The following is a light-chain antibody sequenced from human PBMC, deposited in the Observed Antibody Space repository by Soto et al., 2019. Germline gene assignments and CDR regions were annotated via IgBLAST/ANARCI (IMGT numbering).Light chain of an antibody. CDR1: QSVSNDF. CDR2: GAS. J-gene: IGKJ1*01. CDR3: QQYGSSPPRT. Sequence: EIVLTQSPGTRSLSPGERATLSCRASQSVSNDFLAWYQQKPGQAPRLLIYGASTRATDVPDRFSGSGSGADFTLTISRLEPEDFAVYYCQQYGSSPPRTFGQGTKV. V-gene: IGKV3-20*01.